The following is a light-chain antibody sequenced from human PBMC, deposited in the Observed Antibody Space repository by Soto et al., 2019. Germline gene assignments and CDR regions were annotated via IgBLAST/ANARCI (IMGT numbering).Light chain of an antibody. CDR3: QQYNRYSRT. CDR2: AAS. V-gene: IGKV1-39*01. Sequence: DIQMTQSPSSLSASVGDTVTITCRATQTISTILNWYQHKPGKAPNLLVYAASTLQYGVPSRFSGSGSGTDFTLTISCLQSEDFATYYCQQYNRYSRTFGQGTKVDIK. CDR1: QTISTI. J-gene: IGKJ1*01.